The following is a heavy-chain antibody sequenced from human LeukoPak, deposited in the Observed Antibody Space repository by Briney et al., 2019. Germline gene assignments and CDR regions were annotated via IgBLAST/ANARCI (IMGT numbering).Heavy chain of an antibody. D-gene: IGHD1-26*01. CDR3: ARDQSVGATEIDY. CDR1: GFTFSSYW. Sequence: GGSLRLSCAASGFTFSSYWMSWVHQAPGKGLEWVANIKQDGSEKYYVDSVKGRFTISRDNAKNSLYLQMNSLRAEDTAVYYCARDQSVGATEIDYWGQGTLVTVSS. V-gene: IGHV3-7*01. J-gene: IGHJ4*02. CDR2: IKQDGSEK.